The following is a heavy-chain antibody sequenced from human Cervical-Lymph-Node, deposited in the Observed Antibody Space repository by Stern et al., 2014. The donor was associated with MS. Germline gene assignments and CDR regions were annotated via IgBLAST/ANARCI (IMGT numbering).Heavy chain of an antibody. D-gene: IGHD1-14*01. J-gene: IGHJ4*02. CDR1: GGSISSYY. CDR2: IYYSGST. V-gene: IGHV4-59*01. CDR3: ARLPGGPGGWRWVDY. Sequence: QVQLQESGPGLVKPSETLSLTCTVSGGSISSYYWSWIRQPPGKGLEWIGYIYYSGSTNYNPSLKSRVTISVDTSKNQFSLKLSSVTAADTAVYYCARLPGGPGGWRWVDYWGQGTLGTVSS.